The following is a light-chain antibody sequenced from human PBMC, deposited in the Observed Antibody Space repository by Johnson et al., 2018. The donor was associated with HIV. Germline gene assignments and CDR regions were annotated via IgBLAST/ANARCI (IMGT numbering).Light chain of an antibody. CDR1: SSNIGNNY. J-gene: IGLJ1*01. Sequence: QSVLTQPPSVSAAPGQKVTISCSGSSSNIGNNYVSWYQQLPGTAPKLLIYDNNKRPSGIPDRFSGSKSGTSATLGITGLQTGDAADYYCGTWESSLSAGYGIATSTKVAVL. CDR3: GTWESSLSAGYG. V-gene: IGLV1-51*01. CDR2: DNN.